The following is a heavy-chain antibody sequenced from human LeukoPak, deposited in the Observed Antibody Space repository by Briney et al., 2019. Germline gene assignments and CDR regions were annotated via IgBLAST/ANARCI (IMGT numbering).Heavy chain of an antibody. CDR1: GFTFSSYS. V-gene: IGHV3-48*04. D-gene: IGHD6-13*01. CDR3: ARDQSAGYSSSGSSSWGRLGD. CDR2: VSSSSSSI. Sequence: GGSLRLSCAASGFTFSSYSVNWVRQAPGKGLEWVSYVSSSSSSIYYADSVKGRFTVSRDNAKNSLHLQMNSLRAEDTAVYYCARDQSAGYSSSGSSSWGRLGDWGQGTLVTVSS. J-gene: IGHJ4*02.